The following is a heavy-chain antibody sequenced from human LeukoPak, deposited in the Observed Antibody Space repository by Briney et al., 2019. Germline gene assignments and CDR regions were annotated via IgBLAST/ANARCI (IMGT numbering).Heavy chain of an antibody. V-gene: IGHV1-18*01. CDR3: ARDTGPSITMIIVIIPYPLDY. CDR2: ISAYNGHT. Sequence: ASVKVSCKASGYTFTNYGISWVRQAPGQGLEWMGWISAYNGHTNYAQKLQGRVTMATDTSTSTAYMELRSLRSDDTAVYYCARDTGPSITMIIVIIPYPLDYWGQGTLVTVSS. CDR1: GYTFTNYG. D-gene: IGHD3-22*01. J-gene: IGHJ4*02.